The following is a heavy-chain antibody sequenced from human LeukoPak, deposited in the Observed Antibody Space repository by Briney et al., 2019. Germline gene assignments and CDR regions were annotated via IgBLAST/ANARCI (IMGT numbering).Heavy chain of an antibody. V-gene: IGHV7-4-1*02. Sequence: ASVKVSCKASGYTFTSYAMNWVRQAPGQGLEWMGWINTNTGNPTYAQGFTGRFVFSLDTSVSTAYLQISSLKAEDTAVYYCARTSTEYYYDSSGYRDYWGQGTLVTVSS. D-gene: IGHD3-22*01. CDR1: GYTFTSYA. J-gene: IGHJ4*02. CDR3: ARTSTEYYYDSSGYRDY. CDR2: INTNTGNP.